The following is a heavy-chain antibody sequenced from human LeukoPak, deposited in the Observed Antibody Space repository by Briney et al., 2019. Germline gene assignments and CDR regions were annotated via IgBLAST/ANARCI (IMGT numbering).Heavy chain of an antibody. CDR1: SGSISIYY. CDR3: ARHLNTHMVKVPLDY. CDR2: IHYSGTT. V-gene: IGHV4-59*08. Sequence: SETLSLNCTVSSGSISIYYWSWIRQPPGKGLEWIGYIHYSGTTNYNPSLKNRVTIPVDTSKNQFSLKLTSVTAADTAVYYCARHLNTHMVKVPLDYWGQATLVTVSS. J-gene: IGHJ4*02. D-gene: IGHD5-18*01.